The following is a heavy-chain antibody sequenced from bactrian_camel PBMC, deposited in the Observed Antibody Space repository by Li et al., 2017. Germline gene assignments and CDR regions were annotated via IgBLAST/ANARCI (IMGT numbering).Heavy chain of an antibody. CDR3: ATGRDYSDYVLPFND. Sequence: HVQLVESGGGSVQAGGSLRLSCSVYGDTSNSACMAWFRGAPGKEREGVAAIAKISGTRYAESVKGRFVISKDNAKNTVYLQMNSLKSEDTALYYCATGRDYSDYVLPFNDWGQGTQV. D-gene: IGHD4*01. V-gene: IGHV3S1*01. CDR1: GDTSNSAC. CDR2: IAKISGT. J-gene: IGHJ4*01.